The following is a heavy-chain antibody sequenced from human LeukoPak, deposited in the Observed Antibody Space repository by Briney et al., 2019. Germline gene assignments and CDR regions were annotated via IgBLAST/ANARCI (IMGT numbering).Heavy chain of an antibody. J-gene: IGHJ4*02. D-gene: IGHD1-26*01. CDR1: GFTFGTYA. V-gene: IGHV3-30*04. CDR3: ARGAILGGYNLIDE. CDR2: ILSDGSIQ. Sequence: PGGSLRLSCAASGFTFGTYAMHWVRQAPGKGLEWVAVILSDGSIQNTADSVRGRFIISRDNSKNTLFLQMNRLRTEDTAVYYCARGAILGGYNLIDEWGQGTLVTVSS.